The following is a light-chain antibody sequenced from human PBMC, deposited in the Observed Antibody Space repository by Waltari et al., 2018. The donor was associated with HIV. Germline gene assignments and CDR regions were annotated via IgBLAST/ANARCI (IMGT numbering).Light chain of an antibody. V-gene: IGKV4-1*01. CDR2: WAS. J-gene: IGKJ2*01. CDR1: QSVLYSSNNKNY. Sequence: DIVMTQSPASLAVSLGERATIHCKSSQSVLYSSNNKNYLAWYQQKPGQPPKLLIYWASTRESGVPDRFSGSGSGTDFTLTFRSLQAEDVAVYYCQQYYSTPYTFGQGTKLEIK. CDR3: QQYYSTPYT.